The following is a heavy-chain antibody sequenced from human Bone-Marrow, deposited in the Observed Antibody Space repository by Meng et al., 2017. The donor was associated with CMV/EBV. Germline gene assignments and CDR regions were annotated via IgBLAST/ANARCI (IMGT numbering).Heavy chain of an antibody. CDR1: GGSFSGYY. V-gene: IGHV4-34*01. CDR3: ARGRGYCSSTSCYYYYGMDV. D-gene: IGHD2-2*01. J-gene: IGHJ6*02. CDR2: INHSGGT. Sequence: SETLSLTCAVYGGSFSGYYWSWIRQPPGKGLEWIGEINHSGGTNYNPSLKSRVTISVDTSKNQFSLKLSSVTAADTAVYYCARGRGYCSSTSCYYYYGMDVWGQGTTVTVSS.